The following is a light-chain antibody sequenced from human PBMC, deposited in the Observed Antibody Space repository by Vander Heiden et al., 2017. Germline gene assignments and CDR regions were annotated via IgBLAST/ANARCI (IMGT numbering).Light chain of an antibody. CDR1: SSDVGSYNR. Sequence: QSALTQPPSVSGSPGQSVPLSCTGTSSDVGSYNRVSWYQQPPGTAPKLMIYEVTKRPSGVPDRFSGSKSGNTASLTISGLQAEDEADYYCSSYTSSTTPVAFGGGTKLTVL. CDR3: SSYTSSTTPVA. J-gene: IGLJ2*01. CDR2: EVT. V-gene: IGLV2-18*02.